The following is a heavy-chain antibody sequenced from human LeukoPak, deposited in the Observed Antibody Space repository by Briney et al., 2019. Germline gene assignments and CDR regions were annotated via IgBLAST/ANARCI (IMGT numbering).Heavy chain of an antibody. CDR1: GGTFSSYA. Sequence: SVKVSCKASGGTFSSYAISWVRQAPGQGLEWMGGFIPIFGTANYAQKFQGRVTITTDESTSTAYMELSSLRSEDTAVYYCARQLRYFDWPSSDAFDIWGQGTMVTVSS. V-gene: IGHV1-69*05. J-gene: IGHJ3*02. CDR3: ARQLRYFDWPSSDAFDI. CDR2: FIPIFGTA. D-gene: IGHD3-9*01.